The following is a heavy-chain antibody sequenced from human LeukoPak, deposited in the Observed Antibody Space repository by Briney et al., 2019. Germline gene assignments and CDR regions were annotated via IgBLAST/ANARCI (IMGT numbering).Heavy chain of an antibody. V-gene: IGHV3-21*01. D-gene: IGHD2-15*01. CDR1: GFTFSSYS. CDR2: ISSSSSYI. J-gene: IGHJ6*02. CDR3: ANTQARAARNGMDV. Sequence: GGSLRLSCAASGFTFSSYSMNWVRQAPGKGLEWVSSISSSSSYIYYADSVKGRFTISRDNAKNSLYLQMNSLRAEDTAVYYCANTQARAARNGMDVWGQGTTVTVSS.